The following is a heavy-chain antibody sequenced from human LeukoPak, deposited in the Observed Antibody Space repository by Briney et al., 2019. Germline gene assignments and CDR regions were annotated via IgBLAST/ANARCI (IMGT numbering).Heavy chain of an antibody. J-gene: IGHJ6*03. V-gene: IGHV3-21*01. Sequence: GGSLRLSCAASGFTFSSYSMNWVRQAPGKGLEWVSSISGSNSYIYYADSMKGRFTISRDNAKNSLYLQMNSLRAEDTAVYYCARAGLVSDPLDYYYYMDVWGKGTTVTVSS. CDR1: GFTFSSYS. CDR3: ARAGLVSDPLDYYYYMDV. D-gene: IGHD3-16*01. CDR2: ISGSNSYI.